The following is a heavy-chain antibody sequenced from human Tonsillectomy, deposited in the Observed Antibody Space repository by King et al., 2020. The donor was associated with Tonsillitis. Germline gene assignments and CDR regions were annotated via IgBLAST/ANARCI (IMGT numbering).Heavy chain of an antibody. CDR2: IKRDGSEK. D-gene: IGHD2-21*02. V-gene: IGHV3-7*01. CDR1: GFTFSSYW. CDR3: ARDLVVVVAATNLFDY. Sequence: QLVQSGGGLVQPGGSLRLSCAASGFTFSSYWMSWVRQGPGKGLEWMANIKRDGSEKYYVDSVKGRFTISRDNTKNSLYLQMNSLRADDTAVYYCARDLVVVVAATNLFDYWGQGILVTVSS. J-gene: IGHJ4*02.